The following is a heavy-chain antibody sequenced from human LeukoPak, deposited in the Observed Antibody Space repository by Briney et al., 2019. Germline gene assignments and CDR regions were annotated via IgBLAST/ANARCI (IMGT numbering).Heavy chain of an antibody. CDR2: TYYRSKWYN. J-gene: IGHJ4*02. CDR3: AKIVGVTIDV. V-gene: IGHV6-1*01. D-gene: IGHD1-26*01. CDR1: GHGLSSNCAA. Sequence: SQTISLTCAISGHGLSSNCAAWNWIMDSPSRGLEWLGRTYYRSKWYNDYAVSLKSRITINPDTSKNQYSLQLNSVTPEDTAVYYCAKIVGVTIDVWGQGTLVTVSS.